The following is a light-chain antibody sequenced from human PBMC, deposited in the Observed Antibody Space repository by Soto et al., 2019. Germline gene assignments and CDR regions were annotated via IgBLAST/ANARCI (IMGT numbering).Light chain of an antibody. V-gene: IGKV3-20*01. CDR1: QSVSSSY. Sequence: WTHTARTGSVSAGKRATLSCRVSQSVSSSYLAWYQQKPGQAPRLLIYGASSRATGIPDRFSGSGSGTDFNLTISRLEPEDSAVYYCQQYGRSPITLAQGTRLEVK. CDR3: QQYGRSPIT. J-gene: IGKJ5*01. CDR2: GAS.